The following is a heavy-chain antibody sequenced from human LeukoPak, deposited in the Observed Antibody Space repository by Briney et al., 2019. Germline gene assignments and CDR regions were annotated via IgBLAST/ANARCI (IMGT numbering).Heavy chain of an antibody. V-gene: IGHV4-59*08. J-gene: IGHJ5*02. Sequence: PSETLSLTCSVSGGSIRSNFWSWIRQPPGKGLEWIGHIYYSGSIDYNPSLKSRVTLSIDTSKNQFSLKLTSVTAADTAVYYCARYDNGGYYPFGNWFDPWGQGTLVTVSP. D-gene: IGHD3-22*01. CDR3: ARYDNGGYYPFGNWFDP. CDR2: IYYSGSI. CDR1: GGSIRSNF.